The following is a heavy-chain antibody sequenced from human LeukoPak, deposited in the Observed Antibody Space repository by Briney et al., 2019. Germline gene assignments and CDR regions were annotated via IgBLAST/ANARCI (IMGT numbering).Heavy chain of an antibody. D-gene: IGHD3-22*01. Sequence: ASVKVSCKASGYTFTGYYMHWVRQAPGQGLEWMGRINPNSGGTNYAQKFQGRVTMTRDTSISTAYMELSRLRSDDTAVYYCARDRGYSTPPYYYYYMDVWGTGTTVTVSS. V-gene: IGHV1-2*06. CDR1: GYTFTGYY. J-gene: IGHJ6*03. CDR2: INPNSGGT. CDR3: ARDRGYSTPPYYYYYMDV.